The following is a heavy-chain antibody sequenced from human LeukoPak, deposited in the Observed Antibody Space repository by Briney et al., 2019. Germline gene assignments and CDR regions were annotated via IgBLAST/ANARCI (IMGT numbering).Heavy chain of an antibody. CDR3: ARDTLNGRFVISLDS. V-gene: IGHV3-48*03. CDR2: ISAGTTAE. D-gene: IGHD3-9*01. CDR1: GVNLYSSE. Sequence: QPGGSLTLSCVGSGVNLYSSEMNWARQAPGKGLEWVSHISAGTTAEYYAESPTTRFTMSRDNARNSISLHMSNLRVEDTAIYYCARDTLNGRFVISLDSWGQGALVTVSS. J-gene: IGHJ4*02.